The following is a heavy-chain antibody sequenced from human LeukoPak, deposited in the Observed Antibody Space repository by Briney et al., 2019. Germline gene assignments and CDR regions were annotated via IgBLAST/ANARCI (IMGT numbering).Heavy chain of an antibody. CDR2: IYPGDSDI. Sequence: GESLKISCKGSGYSFTTYWVAWVRQMPGKGLEWMGIIYPGDSDIRYSPSFQGQVSISADKSTSTAYLQWSSLKASDTAKYYCARFYSYTMDVWGPGTTVTVPS. CDR3: ARFYSYTMDV. J-gene: IGHJ6*02. CDR1: GYSFTTYW. V-gene: IGHV5-51*01.